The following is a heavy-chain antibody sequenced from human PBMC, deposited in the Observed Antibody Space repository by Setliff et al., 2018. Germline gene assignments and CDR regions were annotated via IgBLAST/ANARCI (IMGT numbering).Heavy chain of an antibody. V-gene: IGHV1-18*01. CDR3: ARLVRYCTRTSCQRTSGAEL. CDR1: TYVFNSYG. J-gene: IGHJ4*02. D-gene: IGHD2-2*01. Sequence: GASVKVSCKASTYVFNSYGISWVRQAPGQGLEWMGWISPYTGNIYSAQRFQGRVTLTTDASTSTAYLEVRSLTSDDTAIYYCARLVRYCTRTSCQRTSGAELWGQGTLVTVSS. CDR2: ISPYTGNI.